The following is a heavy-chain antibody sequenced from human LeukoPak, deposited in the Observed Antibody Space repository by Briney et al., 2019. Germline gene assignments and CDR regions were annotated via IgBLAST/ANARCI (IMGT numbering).Heavy chain of an antibody. CDR1: GFTFTGYA. CDR2: ISGSGGSA. J-gene: IGHJ4*02. Sequence: PGGSLRLSCAAPGFTFTGYAMSWVRQAPGKGLEWVSAISGSGGSAYYADSVKGRFIISTDNSKNTLSLQMNSLRAEDTAVYYCAKGTFVGIIDYWGQGTLVTVSS. D-gene: IGHD1-26*01. V-gene: IGHV3-23*01. CDR3: AKGTFVGIIDY.